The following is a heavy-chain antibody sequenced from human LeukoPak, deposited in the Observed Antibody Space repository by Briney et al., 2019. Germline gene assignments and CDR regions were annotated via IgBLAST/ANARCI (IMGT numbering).Heavy chain of an antibody. CDR1: GFTFSSYG. CDR3: AKLPVDTGVNY. Sequence: GRSPRLSCAASGFTFSSYGMHWVRQAPGKGLEWVAVISHDGSNKHYADSVKGRFTISRDNSKNTLYLQMNSLRAEDTAVYYCAKLPVDTGVNYWGQGTLVTVSS. J-gene: IGHJ4*02. CDR2: ISHDGSNK. D-gene: IGHD5-18*01. V-gene: IGHV3-30*18.